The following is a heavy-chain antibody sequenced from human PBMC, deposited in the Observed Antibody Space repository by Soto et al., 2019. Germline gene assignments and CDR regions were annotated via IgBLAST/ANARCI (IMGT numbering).Heavy chain of an antibody. CDR1: GYTFSKSW. CDR2: IYPGDSDT. V-gene: IGHV5-51*01. Sequence: ESLKISCQGSGYTFSKSWIAWVRQMPGEGLEWVGIIYPGDSDTRYSPSFQGQVTISADRSINTAYLQWSSLKASDTAMYYCARRGGFGRMYYFDPWGQGTLVTVSS. J-gene: IGHJ4*02. CDR3: ARRGGFGRMYYFDP. D-gene: IGHD3-10*01.